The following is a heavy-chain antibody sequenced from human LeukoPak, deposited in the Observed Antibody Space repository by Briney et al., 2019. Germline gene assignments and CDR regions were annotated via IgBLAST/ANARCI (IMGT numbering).Heavy chain of an antibody. D-gene: IGHD6-19*01. CDR1: GFTFDDYA. CDR2: ISWNSGSI. CDR3: AKGGGSGLGYYYYGMDV. J-gene: IGHJ6*02. V-gene: IGHV3-9*01. Sequence: GRSLRLSCAASGFTFDDYAMHWVRQAPGKGLEWVSGISWNSGSIGYADSVKGRFTISRDNAKNSLYLQMNSLRAEDTALYYCAKGGGSGLGYYYYGMDVWGQGTTVTVSS.